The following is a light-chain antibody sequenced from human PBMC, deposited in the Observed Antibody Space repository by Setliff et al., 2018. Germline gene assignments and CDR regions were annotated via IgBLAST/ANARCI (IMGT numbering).Light chain of an antibody. CDR1: SSDIGGYKY. Sequence: QSVLAQPASVSGSPGQSITISCTGTSSDIGGYKYVSWCQQHPGKAPKLMIYEVIKRPSGVSNRFSGSKSGNTASLTISGLQAEDEADYYCLSYTNSDTVVFGTGTKGNVL. J-gene: IGLJ1*01. CDR2: EVI. V-gene: IGLV2-14*01. CDR3: LSYTNSDTVV.